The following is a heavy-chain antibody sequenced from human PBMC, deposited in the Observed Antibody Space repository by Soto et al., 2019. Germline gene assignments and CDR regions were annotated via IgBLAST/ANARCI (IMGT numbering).Heavy chain of an antibody. CDR1: GGSFSGYY. CDR3: ARVVRFCSSPSCRGRNWFDP. V-gene: IGHV4-34*12. J-gene: IGHJ5*02. D-gene: IGHD2-2*01. CDR2: IIHPGNT. Sequence: QVQLQQWGAGLLKPSETLSLTCAVYGGSFSGYYWSWIRQPPGKGLEWIGEIIHPGNTNYNPSLKSRLTISVDTSKNQFSLRLRSVTAADTAVYYCARVVRFCSSPSCRGRNWFDPWGQGTLVTVTS.